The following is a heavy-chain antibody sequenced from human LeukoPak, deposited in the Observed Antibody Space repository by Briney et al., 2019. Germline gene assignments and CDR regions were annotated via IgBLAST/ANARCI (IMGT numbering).Heavy chain of an antibody. V-gene: IGHV3-74*01. CDR2: ISGDGSRT. Sequence: GESLKISCVASGFALSTYWMDWVRQAPGKGPVWISHISGDGSRTSYADSVKGRFTIFRDNAKNTLYLQMNSLRAEDTAVYYCGRNRGYDALDYWGQGTLVTVSS. CDR3: GRNRGYDALDY. J-gene: IGHJ4*02. CDR1: GFALSTYW. D-gene: IGHD5-12*01.